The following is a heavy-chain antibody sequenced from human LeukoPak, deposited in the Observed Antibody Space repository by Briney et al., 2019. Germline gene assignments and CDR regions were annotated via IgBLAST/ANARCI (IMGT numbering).Heavy chain of an antibody. V-gene: IGHV3-33*06. CDR2: IWYDGSNK. CDR3: AKMVDTAMVIDY. Sequence: PGGSLRLSCAASGFTFRSYGMHWVRQAPGKGLEWVAVIWYDGSNKYYADSVKGRFTISRDNSKNTLYLQMNSLRAEDTAVYYCAKMVDTAMVIDYWGQGTLVTVSS. J-gene: IGHJ4*02. CDR1: GFTFRSYG. D-gene: IGHD5-18*01.